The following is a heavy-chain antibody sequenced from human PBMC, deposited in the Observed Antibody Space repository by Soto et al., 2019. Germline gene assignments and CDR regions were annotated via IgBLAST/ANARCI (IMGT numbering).Heavy chain of an antibody. CDR3: ATHDYGDYWYFDL. D-gene: IGHD4-17*01. CDR1: GGSISSGDYY. V-gene: IGHV4-30-4*01. CDR2: IYYSGST. Sequence: QVQLQESGPGLVKPSQTLSLTCTVSGGSISSGDYYWSWIRQPPGKGLEWIGYIYYSGSTYYNPSLKSRVTISVDTSKNQYSPKLSSVTAADTAVYYCATHDYGDYWYFDLWGRGTLVTVSS. J-gene: IGHJ2*01.